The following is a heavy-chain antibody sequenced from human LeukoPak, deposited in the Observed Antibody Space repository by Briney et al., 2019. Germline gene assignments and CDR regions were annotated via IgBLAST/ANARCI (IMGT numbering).Heavy chain of an antibody. D-gene: IGHD2-2*01. Sequence: GGSLRLSCAASGFTFDDYGMSWVRQAPGKGLEWVAGINWNGGSTGYADSVKGRFNITRDNAKNSLYLQMNSLRAEDTALYCCARGGRLDCSSTSCPLLPYYYYYYYMDVWGKGTTVTVSS. CDR1: GFTFDDYG. CDR3: ARGGRLDCSSTSCPLLPYYYYYYYMDV. CDR2: INWNGGST. J-gene: IGHJ6*03. V-gene: IGHV3-20*04.